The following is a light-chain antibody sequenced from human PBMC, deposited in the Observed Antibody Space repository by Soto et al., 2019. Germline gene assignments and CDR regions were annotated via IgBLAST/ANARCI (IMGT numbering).Light chain of an antibody. CDR3: QQYNNWPPWT. CDR1: QSVSSN. CDR2: GAS. J-gene: IGKJ3*01. Sequence: EIVMTQSPATLSVSPGERATLSCRASQSVSSNLAWYQQKPSQAPRLLIYGASTRATVIPARFSGSRSGTEFTLTISGLQSEDFAVYYYQQYNNWPPWTFGPGTKVDIK. V-gene: IGKV3-15*01.